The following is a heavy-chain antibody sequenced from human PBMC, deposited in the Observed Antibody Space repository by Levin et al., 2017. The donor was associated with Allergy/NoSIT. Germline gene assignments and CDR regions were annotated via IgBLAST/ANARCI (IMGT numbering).Heavy chain of an antibody. D-gene: IGHD3-10*01. Sequence: GGSLRLSCKGSGFSSTNYWIGWVRQMPGKGLEWMGITYLGYSDTRYNPSFQGQVTMSADKSSTTAYLQWSSLKAADTAIYYCARHLGYNYYTPATRSYFDYWGQGTLVTVSS. CDR1: GFSSTNYW. CDR2: TYLGYSDT. CDR3: ARHLGYNYYTPATRSYFDY. J-gene: IGHJ4*02. V-gene: IGHV5-51*01.